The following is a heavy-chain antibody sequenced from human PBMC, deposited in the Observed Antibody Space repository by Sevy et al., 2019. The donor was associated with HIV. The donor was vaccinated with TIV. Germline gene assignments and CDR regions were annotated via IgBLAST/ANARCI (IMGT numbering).Heavy chain of an antibody. CDR3: ARWRGAQSEFDY. CDR1: GFTFSSYW. V-gene: IGHV3-7*01. CDR2: IKKDGSVK. J-gene: IGHJ4*02. D-gene: IGHD3-3*01. Sequence: GGSLRLSCAASGFTFSSYWMSWVRQAPGKGLEWVADIKKDGSVKRYADAVKGRFTISRDNAENSVDLQMKSLRAEDTAVYFCARWRGAQSEFDYWGQGTRVTVSS.